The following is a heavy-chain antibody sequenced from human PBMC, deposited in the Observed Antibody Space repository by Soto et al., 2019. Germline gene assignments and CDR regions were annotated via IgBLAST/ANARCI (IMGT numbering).Heavy chain of an antibody. Sequence: ASVKVSCKASGYTFTGYYMHWVRQAPGQGLEWMGWINPNSGGTNYAQKFQGRVTMTRDTSISTAYMELSRLRSDDTAVYYCATTYNNYYGFHVWGPGATVTVSS. CDR3: ATTYNNYYGFHV. CDR2: INPNSGGT. CDR1: GYTFTGYY. V-gene: IGHV1-2*02. J-gene: IGHJ6*02.